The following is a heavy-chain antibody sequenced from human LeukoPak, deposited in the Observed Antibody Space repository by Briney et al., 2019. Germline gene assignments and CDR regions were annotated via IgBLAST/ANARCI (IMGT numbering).Heavy chain of an antibody. CDR1: GFTFSSYA. CDR2: ISGSGDST. J-gene: IGHJ3*02. V-gene: IGHV3-23*01. D-gene: IGHD1-26*01. Sequence: GSLRLSCAASGFTFSSYAMRWVRQAPGKGLEWVSSISGSGDSTYNADSVKGRFTISRENAKNSLYLQMNSLRAGDTAVYYCARSGSRDAFDIWGQGTMVTVSS. CDR3: ARSGSRDAFDI.